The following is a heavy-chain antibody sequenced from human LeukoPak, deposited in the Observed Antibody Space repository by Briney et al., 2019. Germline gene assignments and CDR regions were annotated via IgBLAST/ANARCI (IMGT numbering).Heavy chain of an antibody. Sequence: PSETLSLTCAVYGGSFSGYYWSWIRQPPGKGLEWIGEINHSGSTNYNPSLKSRVTISVDTSRNQFSLKLSSVTAADTAVYYCAGTLGARLLVFDYWGQGALVTVSS. V-gene: IGHV4-34*01. CDR1: GGSFSGYY. D-gene: IGHD1-26*01. CDR3: AGTLGARLLVFDY. J-gene: IGHJ4*02. CDR2: INHSGST.